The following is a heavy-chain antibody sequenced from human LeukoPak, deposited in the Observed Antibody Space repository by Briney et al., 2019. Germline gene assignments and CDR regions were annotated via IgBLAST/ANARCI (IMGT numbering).Heavy chain of an antibody. V-gene: IGHV5-51*01. CDR3: ASPIAVAGKAFDY. Sequence: GESLKISCKGSGYSFTSYWIAWVRQMPGKGLEWMGIIYPGDSDTRYGPSFQGQVTISADKSISTAYLQWSSLKASDTAMYYCASPIAVAGKAFDYWGQGTLVTVSS. D-gene: IGHD6-19*01. J-gene: IGHJ4*02. CDR1: GYSFTSYW. CDR2: IYPGDSDT.